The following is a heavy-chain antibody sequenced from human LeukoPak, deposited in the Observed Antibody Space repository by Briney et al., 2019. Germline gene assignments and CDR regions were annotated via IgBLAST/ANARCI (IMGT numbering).Heavy chain of an antibody. D-gene: IGHD3-9*01. Sequence: GGSLRLSCAASGFTFSSYGMHWVRQAPGKGLEWVAVISYDGSNKYYADSVKGRFAISRDNAKNTLYLQMKSLRAEDTAVYYCVRDWDHFDFDSWGQGTLVTVSS. CDR1: GFTFSSYG. J-gene: IGHJ5*01. V-gene: IGHV3-30*03. CDR2: ISYDGSNK. CDR3: VRDWDHFDFDS.